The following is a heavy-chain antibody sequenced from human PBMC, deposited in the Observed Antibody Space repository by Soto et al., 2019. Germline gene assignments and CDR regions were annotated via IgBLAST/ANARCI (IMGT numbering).Heavy chain of an antibody. CDR1: GYSFTSYW. J-gene: IGHJ4*02. Sequence: GESLKISCKGSGYSFTSYWIGWVRQMPGKGLEWMGIIYPGDSDTRYSPSFQGQVTISADKSISTAYLQWSSLKASDTAMYYCARLGGNIVVVVAADYWGQGTLVTVSS. D-gene: IGHD2-15*01. V-gene: IGHV5-51*01. CDR3: ARLGGNIVVVVAADY. CDR2: IYPGDSDT.